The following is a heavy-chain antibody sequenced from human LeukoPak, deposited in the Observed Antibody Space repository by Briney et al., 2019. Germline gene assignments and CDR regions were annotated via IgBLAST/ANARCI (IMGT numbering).Heavy chain of an antibody. V-gene: IGHV1-46*01. D-gene: IGHD3-22*01. Sequence: ASVKVSCKTSGYTFTNFYMHWVRQAPGQGLEWMGIINPSGGNTGYAQKFQGRVTITADESTSTAYMGLSSLRSEDTAVYYCARNPVNTLNMIVSYYFDYWGQGTLVTVSS. CDR1: GYTFTNFY. CDR2: INPSGGNT. J-gene: IGHJ4*02. CDR3: ARNPVNTLNMIVSYYFDY.